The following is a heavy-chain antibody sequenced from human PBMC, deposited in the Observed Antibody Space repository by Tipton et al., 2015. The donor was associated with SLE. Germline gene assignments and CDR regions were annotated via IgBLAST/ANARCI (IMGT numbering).Heavy chain of an antibody. CDR3: ARDSKSRYSSSGVAFDI. Sequence: QLVQSGGGLVQPGGSLRLSCAASGFTVSSNYMSWVRQAPGKGLEWIGEIYHSGSTNYNPSLKSRVTISVDKSKNQFSLKLSSVTAADTAVYYCARDSKSRYSSSGVAFDIWGQGTMVTVSS. CDR1: GFTVSSNY. CDR2: IYHSGST. J-gene: IGHJ3*02. V-gene: IGHV4-4*02. D-gene: IGHD6-13*01.